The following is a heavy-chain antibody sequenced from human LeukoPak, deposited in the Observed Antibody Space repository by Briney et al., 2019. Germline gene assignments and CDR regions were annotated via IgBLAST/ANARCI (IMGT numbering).Heavy chain of an antibody. CDR2: IYTSGST. J-gene: IGHJ5*02. V-gene: IGHV4-61*02. Sequence: SETLPLTCTVSGGSISSGSYYWSWIRQPAGKGLEWIGRIYTSGSTNYDPSLKSRVTISVDTSKNQFSLKLSSVTAADTAVYYCARDSYPITIFGVSWFDPWGQGTLVTVSS. D-gene: IGHD3-3*01. CDR1: GGSISSGSYY. CDR3: ARDSYPITIFGVSWFDP.